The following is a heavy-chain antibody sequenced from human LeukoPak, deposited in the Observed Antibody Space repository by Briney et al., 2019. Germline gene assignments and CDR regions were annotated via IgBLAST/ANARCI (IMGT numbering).Heavy chain of an antibody. J-gene: IGHJ4*02. CDR1: GFTFDDYA. V-gene: IGHV3-9*01. Sequence: GRSLRLSCAASGFTFDDYAMHWVRQAPGKGLEWVSGISWNSGSIGCADSVKGRFTISRDNAKNSLYLQMNSLRAEDTALYYCAKDNSGSGWYYFDYWGQGTLVTVSS. CDR3: AKDNSGSGWYYFDY. CDR2: ISWNSGSI. D-gene: IGHD6-19*01.